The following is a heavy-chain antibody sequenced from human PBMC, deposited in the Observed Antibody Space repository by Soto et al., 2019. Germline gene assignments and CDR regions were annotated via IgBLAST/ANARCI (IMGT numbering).Heavy chain of an antibody. CDR2: ISAYNGNT. V-gene: IGHV1-18*01. D-gene: IGHD3-10*01. CDR3: ARDPHYYGSGSYYNS. CDR1: GYTFTSYG. J-gene: IGHJ4*02. Sequence: QVQLVQSGAEVKKPGASVKVSCKASGYTFTSYGIIWVRLAPGQGLELMGWISAYNGNTNYAQKLQVRGTKTTNTPTSTAYMELRSLRSDDTAVYYCARDPHYYGSGSYYNSWGQGTLVTVSS.